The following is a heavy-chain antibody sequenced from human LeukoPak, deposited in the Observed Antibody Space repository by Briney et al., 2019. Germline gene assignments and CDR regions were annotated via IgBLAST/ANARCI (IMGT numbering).Heavy chain of an antibody. Sequence: PGGSLRLSCAASGFTFDDYTMHWVRHAPGKGLEWVSLISWDGGSTYYADSVKGRFTISRDNSKNSLYLQMNSLRTEDTALYYCAKDDLKVRGVTSYYYYGMDVWGQGTTVTVSS. D-gene: IGHD3-10*01. CDR2: ISWDGGST. V-gene: IGHV3-43*01. CDR3: AKDDLKVRGVTSYYYYGMDV. CDR1: GFTFDDYT. J-gene: IGHJ6*02.